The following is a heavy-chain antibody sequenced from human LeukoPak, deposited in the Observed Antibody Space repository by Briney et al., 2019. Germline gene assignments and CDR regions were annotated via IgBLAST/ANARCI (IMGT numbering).Heavy chain of an antibody. J-gene: IGHJ5*02. V-gene: IGHV4-59*01. D-gene: IGHD6-19*01. CDR1: NGSISTTY. Sequence: SETLSLTCSVSNGSISTTYWSWIRQPPGKGLEWIGNIHYSGSTNYNSSLKSRVTISVDTSKNQFSLKMISATTAVTAVYFCARGGWFHDRWGQGTLVTVSS. CDR3: ARGGWFHDR. CDR2: IHYSGST.